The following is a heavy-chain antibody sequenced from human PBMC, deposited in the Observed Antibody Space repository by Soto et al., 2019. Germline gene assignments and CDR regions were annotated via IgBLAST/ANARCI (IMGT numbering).Heavy chain of an antibody. V-gene: IGHV3-23*01. J-gene: IGHJ6*02. Sequence: GGSLRLSCAASGFTFSSYAMSWVRQAPGKGLEWVSDIIDGGTGTYYVDSVKGRFTISRDNSKNTLYLQMNSLRAEDTAVYYCARDPSIVLVPAATYYYYYYGMDVWGQGTTVTVSS. D-gene: IGHD2-2*01. CDR2: IIDGGTGT. CDR3: ARDPSIVLVPAATYYYYYYGMDV. CDR1: GFTFSSYA.